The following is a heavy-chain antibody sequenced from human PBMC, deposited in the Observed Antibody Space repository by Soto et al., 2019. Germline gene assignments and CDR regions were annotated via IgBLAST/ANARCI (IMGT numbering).Heavy chain of an antibody. CDR1: GGSISSSNW. CDR3: ARVSGSYYYGMDV. V-gene: IGHV4-4*02. CDR2: ISHSGST. D-gene: IGHD1-26*01. J-gene: IGHJ6*02. Sequence: SETLSLTCAVSGGSISSSNWWSWVRQPPGKGLEWIGEISHSGSTNYNPSLKRRVTISVDKSKNQFSLKLSSVTAADTAVYYCARVSGSYYYGMDVWGQEITVTVSS.